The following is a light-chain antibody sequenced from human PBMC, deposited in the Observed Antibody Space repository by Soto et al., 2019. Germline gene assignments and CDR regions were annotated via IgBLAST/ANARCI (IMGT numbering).Light chain of an antibody. Sequence: EIVLTQSPATLSLSPGEGATLSCRASQSISSYLAWYQQKPGQAPRLLIYDASSRATGIPARFSGSGSGTDFTLTISSLEPEEFAVYYCQQRSDWPPWTFGQGTKVEIK. V-gene: IGKV3-11*01. CDR3: QQRSDWPPWT. J-gene: IGKJ1*01. CDR1: QSISSY. CDR2: DAS.